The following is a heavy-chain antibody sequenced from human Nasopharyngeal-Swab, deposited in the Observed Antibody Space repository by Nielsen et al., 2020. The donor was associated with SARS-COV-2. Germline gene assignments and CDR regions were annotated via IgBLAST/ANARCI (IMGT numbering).Heavy chain of an antibody. V-gene: IGHV4-59*12. CDR2: FYYIGIT. D-gene: IGHD1-26*01. Sequence: SETLSLTCIVSGGSISSYYCSWIRQSPGKGLEWIGYFYYIGITNYNPSLKSRVTILIDTFKNQCSLKLNSVTAADMAVYYCAREVVGGVVDSWGQGTPVTVSS. J-gene: IGHJ4*02. CDR1: GGSISSYY. CDR3: AREVVGGVVDS.